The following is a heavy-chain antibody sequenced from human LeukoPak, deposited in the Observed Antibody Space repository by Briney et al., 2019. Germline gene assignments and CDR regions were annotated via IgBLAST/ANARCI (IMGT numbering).Heavy chain of an antibody. CDR2: INQDASGA. CDR1: GLTSSDDW. V-gene: IGHV3-7*03. Sequence: PGGSLRLSCKPSGLTSSDDWMNWVRKAPGKGPEWVANINQDASGASYVDSVRGRFTISRDNAKESVYLQMNSLRADDTAIYYCARGLRWPDFWGQGTLVTVSS. J-gene: IGHJ4*02. CDR3: ARGLRWPDF. D-gene: IGHD4-23*01.